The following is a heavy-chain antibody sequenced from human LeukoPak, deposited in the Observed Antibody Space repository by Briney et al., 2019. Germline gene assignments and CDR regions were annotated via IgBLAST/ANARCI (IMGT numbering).Heavy chain of an antibody. Sequence: SETLSLTCTVSGGSISSSSYYWTWIRQPAGKGLEWIGHFYTSGHTNYNPSLKSRVTISVDTSKNQFSLKLSSVTAADTAVYYCARGVVVVAATPVNWFDPWGQGTLVTVSS. D-gene: IGHD2-15*01. V-gene: IGHV4-61*09. J-gene: IGHJ5*02. CDR3: ARGVVVVAATPVNWFDP. CDR2: FYTSGHT. CDR1: GGSISSSSYY.